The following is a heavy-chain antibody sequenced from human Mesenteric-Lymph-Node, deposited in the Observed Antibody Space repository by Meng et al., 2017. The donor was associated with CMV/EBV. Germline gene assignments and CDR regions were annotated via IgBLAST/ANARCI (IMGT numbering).Heavy chain of an antibody. Sequence: ASVHVSCKASGYTFTSYDINWVRQATGQGLEWMGWMNPNSGNTDYAQKFQGRVTMTRNTSISTAYMELSSLRSEDTAVYYCARGLGEKTYYDFWSGYYYYGMDVWGHGTKVTVSS. D-gene: IGHD3-3*01. V-gene: IGHV1-8*01. CDR3: ARGLGEKTYYDFWSGYYYYGMDV. CDR1: GYTFTSYD. CDR2: MNPNSGNT. J-gene: IGHJ6*02.